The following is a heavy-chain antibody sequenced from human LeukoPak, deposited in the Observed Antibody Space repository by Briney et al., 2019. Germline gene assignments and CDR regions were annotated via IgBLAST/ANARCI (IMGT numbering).Heavy chain of an antibody. CDR1: GYTLTELS. V-gene: IGHV1-24*01. CDR2: FDPEDGET. CDR3: ARVLTEVRIPRGIWSGYSPTTSAQADAFDI. Sequence: ASVKVSCKVSGYTLTELSMHWVRQAPGKGLEWVGGFDPEDGETIYAQKFQGRVTMTEDTSTDTAYMELSRLRSDDTAVYYCARVLTEVRIPRGIWSGYSPTTSAQADAFDIWGQGTMVTVSS. D-gene: IGHD3-3*01. J-gene: IGHJ3*02.